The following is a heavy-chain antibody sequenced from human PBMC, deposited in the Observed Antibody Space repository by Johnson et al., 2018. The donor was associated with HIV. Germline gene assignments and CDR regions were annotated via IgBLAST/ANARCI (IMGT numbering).Heavy chain of an antibody. CDR2: LYSGGIT. V-gene: IGHV3-66*02. CDR1: GFTVSSNY. Sequence: VQLVESGGGLVQPGGSLRLSCAASGFTVSSNYMSWVRQAPGKGLEWVSLLYSGGITYYEYSVKGRFTIPRDNSKNTLYLQMNSLRAEDTAVYYCASYGDYKSSDAFDIWGQGTMVTVSS. CDR3: ASYGDYKSSDAFDI. J-gene: IGHJ3*02. D-gene: IGHD4-17*01.